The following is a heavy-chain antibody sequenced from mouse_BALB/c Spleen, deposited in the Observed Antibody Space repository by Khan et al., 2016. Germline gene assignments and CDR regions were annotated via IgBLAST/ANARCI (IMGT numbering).Heavy chain of an antibody. J-gene: IGHJ4*01. Sequence: EVELVESGGGLVQPGGSRKLSCAASGFTFSSFGMHWVRQAPEKGLEWVAFISSGSSTIYYADTVKGRFTISRDDPKNTLFLQMTSLRSEDTAMYYCARREGLYAMYYWGQGTSVTVSS. CDR2: ISSGSSTI. CDR3: ARREGLYAMYY. CDR1: GFTFSSFG. D-gene: IGHD3-3*01. V-gene: IGHV5-17*02.